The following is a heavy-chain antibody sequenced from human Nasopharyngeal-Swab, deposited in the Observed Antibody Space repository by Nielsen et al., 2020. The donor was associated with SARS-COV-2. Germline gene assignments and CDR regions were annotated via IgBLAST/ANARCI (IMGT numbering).Heavy chain of an antibody. D-gene: IGHD3-9*01. J-gene: IGHJ4*02. CDR1: GFTFDDYA. Sequence: GGSLRLSCAASGFTFDDYAMHWVRQAPGKGLAWVSGIRWNSGSIGYADSVKGRFTISRDNAKNSLYLQMNSLRAEDTALYYCAKARSDFDWPTHPLDYWGQGTLVTVSS. CDR2: IRWNSGSI. V-gene: IGHV3-9*01. CDR3: AKARSDFDWPTHPLDY.